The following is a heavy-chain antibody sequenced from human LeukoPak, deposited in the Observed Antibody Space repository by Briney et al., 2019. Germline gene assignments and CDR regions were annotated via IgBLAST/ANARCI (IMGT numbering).Heavy chain of an antibody. CDR1: GFTFSRFA. CDR2: IIDNGDRT. Sequence: GGPLRLSCAASGFTFSRFAMNWVRQAPGKGLEWVATIIDNGDRTYYADSVRGRFTLSRDNSNNTLSLQMNSLRAEDTATYYCSKGITLVRGFTDFDYWGQGTLVTVSS. D-gene: IGHD3-10*01. CDR3: SKGITLVRGFTDFDY. J-gene: IGHJ4*02. V-gene: IGHV3-23*01.